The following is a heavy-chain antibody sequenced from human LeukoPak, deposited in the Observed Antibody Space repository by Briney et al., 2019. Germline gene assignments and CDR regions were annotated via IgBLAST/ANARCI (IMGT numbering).Heavy chain of an antibody. CDR2: IYYSGST. J-gene: IGHJ4*02. D-gene: IGHD3-3*01. Sequence: PSETLSLTCTVSGGSISSSSYYWGWIRQPPGKGLEWIGSIYYSGSTYYNPSLKSRVTISVDTSKNQFSLKLSSVTAADTAVYYCARGGYDFWSGYSHTIDYWGQGTLVTVSS. V-gene: IGHV4-39*01. CDR3: ARGGYDFWSGYSHTIDY. CDR1: GGSISSSSYY.